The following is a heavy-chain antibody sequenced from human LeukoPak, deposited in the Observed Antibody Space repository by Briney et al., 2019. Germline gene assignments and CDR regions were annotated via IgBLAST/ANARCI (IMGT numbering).Heavy chain of an antibody. CDR1: GFTFSNAW. J-gene: IGHJ4*02. Sequence: GGSLRLSCAASGFTFSNAWMSWVRQAPGKGLEWVSAISASGGSTYYADSVKGRFTISRDNSKNTLYLQMNSLRAEDTAVYYCAKNNHYGSGSSFDYWGQGTLVTISS. D-gene: IGHD3-10*01. CDR2: ISASGGST. V-gene: IGHV3-23*01. CDR3: AKNNHYGSGSSFDY.